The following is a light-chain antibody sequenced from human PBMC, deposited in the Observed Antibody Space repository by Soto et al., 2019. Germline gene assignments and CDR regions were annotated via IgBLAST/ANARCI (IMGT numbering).Light chain of an antibody. CDR2: GAS. Sequence: EIVMTQSPATLSVSPGESATLSCRTSQSVSSRLGWYQQKPGQAPRLLIYGASTRATDIPARFSGSGSGTEFTLTISSLQSEDFAVYYCQQYNNSPLTFGGGTKVEIK. V-gene: IGKV3-15*01. CDR1: QSVSSR. J-gene: IGKJ4*01. CDR3: QQYNNSPLT.